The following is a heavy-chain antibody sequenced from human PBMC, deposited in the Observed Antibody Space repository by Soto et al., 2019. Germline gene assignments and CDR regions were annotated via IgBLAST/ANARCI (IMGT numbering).Heavy chain of an antibody. V-gene: IGHV2-5*02. D-gene: IGHD3-10*01. CDR3: ARRESVMIRGANAFDI. CDR2: LYWDGEK. J-gene: IGHJ3*02. Sequence: QITLKESGTTLVQHTQTLTLTCSFSGFSLITTGAGVGWIRQPPGKTPEWLALLYWDGEKRYSPALKSRRTITKDSSKNQVVLTRTNMDPVDTATYYCARRESVMIRGANAFDIWGQGTFLSVSS. CDR1: GFSLITTGAG.